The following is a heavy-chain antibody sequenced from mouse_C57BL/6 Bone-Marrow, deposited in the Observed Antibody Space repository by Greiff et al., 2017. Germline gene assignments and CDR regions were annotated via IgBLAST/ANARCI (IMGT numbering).Heavy chain of an antibody. Sequence: QVQLQQPGAELVMPGASVKLSCKASGYTFTSYWMHWVKQRPGQGLEWIGEIDPSDSYTNYNQKFKGKSTLTVDKSSSTAYMPLSSLTSEDSAVYYCARGVGNYAMDYWGQGTSVTVSS. V-gene: IGHV1-69*01. CDR1: GYTFTSYW. CDR2: IDPSDSYT. D-gene: IGHD1-1*02. J-gene: IGHJ4*01. CDR3: ARGVGNYAMDY.